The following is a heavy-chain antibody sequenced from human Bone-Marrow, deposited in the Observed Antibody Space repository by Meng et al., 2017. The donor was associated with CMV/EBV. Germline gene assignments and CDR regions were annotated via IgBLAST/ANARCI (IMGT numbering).Heavy chain of an antibody. V-gene: IGHV4-59*01. Sequence: GPLRLSCTVSGGSISSYYWSWIRQPPGKGLEWIGYIYYSGSTNYNPSLKSRVTISVDTSKNQLSLSLTSVTAADTAVYYCARESAGSGRNNWFDPWGQGTLVTVSS. CDR1: GGSISSYY. CDR3: ARESAGSGRNNWFDP. J-gene: IGHJ5*02. D-gene: IGHD3-10*01. CDR2: IYYSGST.